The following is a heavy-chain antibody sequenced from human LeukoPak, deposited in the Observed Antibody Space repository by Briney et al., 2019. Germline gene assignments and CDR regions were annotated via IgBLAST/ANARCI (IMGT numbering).Heavy chain of an antibody. Sequence: TGGSLRLSCAASGFTFSSYAMSWVRQAPGKGLEWVSAISGSGGSTYYADSVKGRFTISKDNPKNTVYLQMSSLRVDDTAVYYCAKAASSSWPSYYYGMDVWGQGTTVTVSS. D-gene: IGHD6-13*01. V-gene: IGHV3-23*01. CDR2: ISGSGGST. CDR3: AKAASSSWPSYYYGMDV. J-gene: IGHJ6*02. CDR1: GFTFSSYA.